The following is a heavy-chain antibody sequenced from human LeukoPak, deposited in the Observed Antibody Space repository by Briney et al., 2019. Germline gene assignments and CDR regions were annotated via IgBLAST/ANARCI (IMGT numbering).Heavy chain of an antibody. CDR1: GFTFSDYN. CDR3: ARSYCSRGSCYLDY. J-gene: IGHJ4*02. V-gene: IGHV3-11*03. D-gene: IGHD2-15*01. Sequence: GGSLRRSCAASGFTFSDYNMSWIRQAPGKGLEWGSYISGSSTYTNYADYVKGRFTISRDNAKNSVYLQMMSLRAEDTAVYFCARSYCSRGSCYLDYWGQGTLVTVSS. CDR2: ISGSSTYT.